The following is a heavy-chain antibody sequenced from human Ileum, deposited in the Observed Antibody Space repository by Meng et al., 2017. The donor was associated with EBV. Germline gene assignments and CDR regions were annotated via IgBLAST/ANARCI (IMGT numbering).Heavy chain of an antibody. CDR3: AKGGQWDPLDS. J-gene: IGHJ4*02. Sequence: QVQLQQSVPGLVKPSGTPSLPFDASRVSISGNYGSWIRQSPVKGLEWIGFFYEGTTNYNPSLKSRVTIAAGPANNQISLRLSSVTSADTAVYYCAKGGQWDPLDSWGRGILVTVSS. D-gene: IGHD1-26*01. V-gene: IGHV4-59*01. CDR2: FYEGTT. CDR1: RVSISGNY.